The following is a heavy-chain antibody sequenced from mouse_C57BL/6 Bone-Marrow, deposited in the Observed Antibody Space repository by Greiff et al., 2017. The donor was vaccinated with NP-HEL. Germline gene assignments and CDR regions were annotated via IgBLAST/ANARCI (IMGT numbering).Heavy chain of an antibody. J-gene: IGHJ4*01. CDR1: GFTFSSYA. Sequence: EVQVVESGGGLVKPGGSLKLSCAASGFTFSSYAMSWVRQTPEKRLEWVATISDGGSYTYSLDNVKGRFTISRDNAKNNLYLQMCHLMSEYTAMYYCASDWLLPMYYCFQGTSVTVSS. D-gene: IGHD2-3*01. CDR2: ISDGGSYT. CDR3: ASDWLLPMYY. V-gene: IGHV5-4*01.